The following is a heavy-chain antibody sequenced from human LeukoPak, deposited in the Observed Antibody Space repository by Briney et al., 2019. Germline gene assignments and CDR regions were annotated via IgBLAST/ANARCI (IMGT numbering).Heavy chain of an antibody. D-gene: IGHD3-9*01. CDR2: ISGSGGST. CDR3: ADLDWLLTYFDY. J-gene: IGHJ4*02. V-gene: IGHV3-23*01. Sequence: GGSLRLSCAASGFTFSSYAMSWVRQAPGKGLEWVSAISGSGGSTYYADSVKGRFTISRDNSKNTLYLQMNSLRAEDTAVYYCADLDWLLTYFDYWGQGTLVTVSS. CDR1: GFTFSSYA.